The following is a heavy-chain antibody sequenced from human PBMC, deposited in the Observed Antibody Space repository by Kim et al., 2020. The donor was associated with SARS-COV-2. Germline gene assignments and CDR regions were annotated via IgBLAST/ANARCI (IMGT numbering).Heavy chain of an antibody. Sequence: GGSLRLSCAASGFTFSDYYMSSIRQAPGKGLEWVSYISSSIDYTNYADSLKGRFTISRDNAKNSLYLQMNSLRADDTAVYYCARVSLGSSSWYYFDYWG. V-gene: IGHV3-11*05. CDR2: ISSSIDYT. J-gene: IGHJ4*01. CDR3: ARVSLGSSSWYYFDY. D-gene: IGHD6-13*01. CDR1: GFTFSDYY.